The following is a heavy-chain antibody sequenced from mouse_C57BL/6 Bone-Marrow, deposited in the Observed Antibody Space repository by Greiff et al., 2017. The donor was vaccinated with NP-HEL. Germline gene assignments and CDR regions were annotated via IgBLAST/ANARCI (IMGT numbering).Heavy chain of an antibody. CDR1: GYTFTSYW. D-gene: IGHD4-1*01. Sequence: QVQLQQPGTELVKPGASVKLSCKASGYTFTSYWMHWVKQRPGQGLEWIGHINPCTGGTHYNEKFKSKATLTVDKSSSTAYMQLSSLTSEDSAVYYCARRLTGLDYWGQGTTLTVSS. J-gene: IGHJ2*01. CDR2: INPCTGGT. CDR3: ARRLTGLDY. V-gene: IGHV1-53*01.